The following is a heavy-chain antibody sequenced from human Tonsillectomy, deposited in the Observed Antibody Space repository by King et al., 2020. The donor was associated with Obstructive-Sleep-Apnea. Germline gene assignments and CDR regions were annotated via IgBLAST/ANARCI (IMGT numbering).Heavy chain of an antibody. CDR3: ARTLIRTTALDY. J-gene: IGHJ4*02. Sequence: VQLVESGGGVVQPGRSLRLSCAASGFTFSSYAMHWVRQAPGKGLEWVAVISYDGSNKYYADSVKGRFTISRDNSKNTLYLQMNSLGAEDTAVYYCARTLIRTTALDYWGQGTLVTVSS. CDR2: ISYDGSNK. D-gene: IGHD4-17*01. V-gene: IGHV3-30-3*01. CDR1: GFTFSSYA.